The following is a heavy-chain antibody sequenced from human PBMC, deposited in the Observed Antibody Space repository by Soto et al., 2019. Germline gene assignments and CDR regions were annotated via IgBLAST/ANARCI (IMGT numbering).Heavy chain of an antibody. CDR3: AREGGSPGFYYYYYGMDV. J-gene: IGHJ6*02. V-gene: IGHV4-59*01. CDR1: GGSISSYY. D-gene: IGHD6-25*01. CDR2: IYYSGST. Sequence: PSETLSLTCTVSGGSISSYYWSWIRQPPGKGLEWIGYIYYSGSTNYNPSLKSRVTISVDTSKNQFSLKLSSVTAADTAVYYCAREGGSPGFYYYYYGMDVWGQGTTVTVSS.